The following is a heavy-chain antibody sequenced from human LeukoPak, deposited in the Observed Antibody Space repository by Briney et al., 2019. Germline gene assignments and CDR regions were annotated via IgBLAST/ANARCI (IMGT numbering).Heavy chain of an antibody. Sequence: SQTLSLTCTVSGGSISSSRYYWGWIRQPPGKGLEWIGAIYYSGSTYSHPSLKSRVTISMDPSKNQFSLKLSSVTAADTAVYYCARHQPRVAFDIWGQGTMVTVSS. J-gene: IGHJ3*02. CDR1: GGSISSSRYY. CDR3: ARHQPRVAFDI. V-gene: IGHV4-39*01. D-gene: IGHD2-2*01. CDR2: IYYSGST.